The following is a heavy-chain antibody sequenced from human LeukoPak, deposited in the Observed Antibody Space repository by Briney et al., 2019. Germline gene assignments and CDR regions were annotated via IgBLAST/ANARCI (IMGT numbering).Heavy chain of an antibody. D-gene: IGHD3-10*01. CDR3: ARGYYGSGSHCCHMDV. CDR2: INHSGST. J-gene: IGHJ6*03. Sequence: AETLSLTCAGYVGSFSGYYWSWIRQPPGKGLGWIGEINHSGSTNYNSSLKSRVTISVDTSKNQFSLKLSSVTAADTAVYYCARGYYGSGSHCCHMDVWGKGTTITVS. CDR1: VGSFSGYY. V-gene: IGHV4-34*01.